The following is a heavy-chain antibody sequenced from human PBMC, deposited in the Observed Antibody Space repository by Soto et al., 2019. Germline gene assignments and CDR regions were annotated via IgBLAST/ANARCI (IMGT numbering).Heavy chain of an antibody. Sequence: LRLSCVASGLIFRNAWMSWVRQAPGKGLEWVGRIKSKSSGGTTDYAAPVEGRVTISRDDSKSTLYLQMTSLTIEDTAVYFCASEKGWRQSPLDSWGQGALVTVSS. CDR2: IKSKSSGGTT. CDR3: ASEKGWRQSPLDS. D-gene: IGHD4-4*01. J-gene: IGHJ5*01. CDR1: GLIFRNAW. V-gene: IGHV3-15*01.